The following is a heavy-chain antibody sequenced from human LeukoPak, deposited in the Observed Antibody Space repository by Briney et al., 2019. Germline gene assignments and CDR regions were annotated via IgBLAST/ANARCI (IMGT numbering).Heavy chain of an antibody. D-gene: IGHD3-10*01. V-gene: IGHV4-31*03. CDR3: ATRYGSGTYPRYYFDS. CDR1: GGSISSGGYY. J-gene: IGHJ4*02. Sequence: SQTLSLTCTVSGGSISSGGYYWSWIRQHPGKGLEWIGYIYYSGSTYYNPSLKSRVTISVDTSKNQFSLKLSSVTASDTAVYYCATRYGSGTYPRYYFDSWGQGTLVTVSS. CDR2: IYYSGST.